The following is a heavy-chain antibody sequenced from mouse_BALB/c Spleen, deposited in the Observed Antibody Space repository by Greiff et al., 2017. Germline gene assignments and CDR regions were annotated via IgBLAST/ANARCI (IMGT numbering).Heavy chain of an antibody. Sequence: EVKLVESGGGLVKPGGSLKLSCAASGFTFSSYAMSWVRQSPEKRLEWVAEISSGGSYTYYPDTVTGRFTISRDNAKNTLYLEMSSLRSEDTAMYYCARVRYDVAYWGQGTLVTVSA. D-gene: IGHD2-14*01. V-gene: IGHV5-9-4*01. J-gene: IGHJ3*01. CDR2: ISSGGSYT. CDR1: GFTFSSYA. CDR3: ARVRYDVAY.